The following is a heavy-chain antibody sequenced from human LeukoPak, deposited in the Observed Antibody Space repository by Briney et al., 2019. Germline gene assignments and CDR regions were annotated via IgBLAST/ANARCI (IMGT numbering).Heavy chain of an antibody. CDR1: GFTFSSYG. CDR2: IWYDGSNK. Sequence: SGGSLRLSCAASGFTFSSYGMHWVRQAPGKGLEWVAVIWYDGSNKYYADSVKGRFTISRDNSKNTLYLQMNSLRAEDTAVYYCAGDRDSSSWYNPPAFDPWGQGTLVTVSS. CDR3: AGDRDSSSWYNPPAFDP. J-gene: IGHJ5*02. D-gene: IGHD6-13*01. V-gene: IGHV3-33*01.